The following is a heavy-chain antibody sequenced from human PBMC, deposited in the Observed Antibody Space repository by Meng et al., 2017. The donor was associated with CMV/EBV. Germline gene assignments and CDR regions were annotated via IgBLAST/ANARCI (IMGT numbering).Heavy chain of an antibody. CDR2: INSDGGST. J-gene: IGHJ4*02. CDR1: GFTFSSYW. CDR3: ARDPRDGYNLPLDY. Sequence: GESLKISCAASGFTFSSYWMHWVRQAPGKGLVWVSRINSDGGSTSYADSVKGRFTISRDNAKNTLYLQMNSLRAEDTAVYYCARDPRDGYNLPLDYWGQGTLVTVSS. D-gene: IGHD5-24*01. V-gene: IGHV3-74*01.